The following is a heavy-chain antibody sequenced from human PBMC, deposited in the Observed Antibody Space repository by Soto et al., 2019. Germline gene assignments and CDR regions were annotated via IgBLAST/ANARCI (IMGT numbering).Heavy chain of an antibody. CDR2: INTGNGIT. Sequence: VQLVQSGAAVKKPGASVKVSCKATGYSFTTSAMTWVRQAPGQRLEWMGWINTGNGITRYSQKFQGRVSVTRDTSASTAYMELSSLRSEDTAVYYCAREEGQLADYWGQGTLVTVSS. D-gene: IGHD5-18*01. J-gene: IGHJ4*02. CDR1: GYSFTTSA. CDR3: AREEGQLADY. V-gene: IGHV1-3*04.